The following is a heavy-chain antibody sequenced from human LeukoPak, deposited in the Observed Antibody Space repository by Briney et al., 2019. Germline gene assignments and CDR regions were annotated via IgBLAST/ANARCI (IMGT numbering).Heavy chain of an antibody. Sequence: ESGPALVKPTQTLTLTCTFSGFSLGTSGMCVNWIRQPPGEALQWLARIDWDDDKYYSTSLKTRLTISKDTSKNQVVLTMTNMDPVDTATYYCARTIGDEIGGGHYFDYWGLGTLVTVSS. CDR2: IDWDDDK. J-gene: IGHJ4*02. D-gene: IGHD3-16*01. V-gene: IGHV2-70*11. CDR1: GFSLGTSGMC. CDR3: ARTIGDEIGGGHYFDY.